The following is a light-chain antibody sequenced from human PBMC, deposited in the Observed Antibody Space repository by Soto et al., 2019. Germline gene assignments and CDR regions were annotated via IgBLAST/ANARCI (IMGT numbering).Light chain of an antibody. CDR2: HAS. CDR3: QQYNSYS. Sequence: DIQMTQSPSTLSASLGDRVTITCGASQSISSWLAWYQQKPGTAPKLLIYHASTLESGVPSSFSGSGSGTEFTLTISSLQPDDFATYYCQQYNSYSFGQGTKVDIK. J-gene: IGKJ1*01. CDR1: QSISSW. V-gene: IGKV1-5*01.